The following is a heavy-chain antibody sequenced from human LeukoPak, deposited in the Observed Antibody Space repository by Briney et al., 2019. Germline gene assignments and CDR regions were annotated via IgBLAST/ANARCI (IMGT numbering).Heavy chain of an antibody. CDR3: ASGNNYFDY. D-gene: IGHD1/OR15-1a*01. V-gene: IGHV4-59*01. Sequence: PPETLSLTCSVSGGSSSSYFWSWIRQPPGKGLEWIGYINYSGSTNYNPSLKSRVTISVDTSKNQFSLKLNSVTAADTAVYYCASGNNYFDYWGQGTLVTVAS. J-gene: IGHJ4*02. CDR1: GGSSSSYF. CDR2: INYSGST.